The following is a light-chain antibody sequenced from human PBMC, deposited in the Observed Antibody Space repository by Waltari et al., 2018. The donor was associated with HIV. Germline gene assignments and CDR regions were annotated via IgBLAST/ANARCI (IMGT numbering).Light chain of an antibody. Sequence: QSALTQPASVSGSPGQSITISCTGTRSNVGRYKLVSWYQQHPGRAPKVMIYEVSKRPSGVSNRFSGSKSGNTASLTISGLQAEDEADYYCCSYTGSNPFLLFGGGTKLTVL. V-gene: IGLV2-23*02. CDR3: CSYTGSNPFLL. J-gene: IGLJ2*01. CDR1: RSNVGRYKL. CDR2: EVS.